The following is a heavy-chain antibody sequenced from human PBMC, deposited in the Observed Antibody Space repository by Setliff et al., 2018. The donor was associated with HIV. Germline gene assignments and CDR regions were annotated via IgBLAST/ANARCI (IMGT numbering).Heavy chain of an antibody. J-gene: IGHJ3*02. CDR1: GGSISSYF. CDR3: ARSDSYCAGDCYGVDGVDAFDI. V-gene: IGHV4-59*01. CDR2: MSYSGSA. D-gene: IGHD2-21*02. Sequence: SETLSLTCTVSGGSISSYFWSWIRQPPGKGLEWIGYMSYSGSAYYNPSLKSRIIMSVDTSKNQFSLKLSSVTAADTALYYCARSDSYCAGDCYGVDGVDAFDIWGQGTMVTVSS.